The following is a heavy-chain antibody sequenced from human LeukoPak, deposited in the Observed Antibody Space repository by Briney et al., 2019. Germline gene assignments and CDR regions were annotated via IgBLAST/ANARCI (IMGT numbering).Heavy chain of an antibody. Sequence: SGGSLRLSCAGTGFAFNLFAIDWVRQAPGRGLEWVSGLSRGGSTTNYADSVKGRFTISRDKSQNSVFLQLNSLRPDDTAVYFCARQQRIRHCTEGVCTEGYYFDYWGQGTLVTVSS. CDR3: ARQQRIRHCTEGVCTEGYYFDY. D-gene: IGHD2-8*02. CDR2: LSRGGSTT. V-gene: IGHV3-23*01. J-gene: IGHJ4*02. CDR1: GFAFNLFA.